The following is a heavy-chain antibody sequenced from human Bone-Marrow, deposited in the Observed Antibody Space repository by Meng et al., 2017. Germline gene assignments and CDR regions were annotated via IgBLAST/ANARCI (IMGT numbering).Heavy chain of an antibody. D-gene: IGHD3-10*01. V-gene: IGHV3-23*01. CDR3: ARGPKDNVLLWFGELWGDYYYYGMDV. CDR2: ISGSGGST. CDR1: GFTFSSYS. J-gene: IGHJ6*02. Sequence: GGSLRLSCAASGFTFSSYSMNWVRQAPGKGLEWVSAISGSGGSTYYADSVKGRFTISRDNSKNTLYLQMNSLRAEDTAVYYCARGPKDNVLLWFGELWGDYYYYGMDVWGQGTTVTVSS.